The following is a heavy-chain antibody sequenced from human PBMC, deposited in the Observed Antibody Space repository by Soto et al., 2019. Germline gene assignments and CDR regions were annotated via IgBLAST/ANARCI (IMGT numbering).Heavy chain of an antibody. CDR2: IIPIFGTA. CDR1: GGTFSSYA. D-gene: IGHD6-13*01. V-gene: IGHV1-69*01. CDR3: ARDGGIAAAGDFDY. J-gene: IGHJ4*02. Sequence: QVQLVQSGAEVKKPGSSVKVSCKASGGTFSSYAISWVRQAPGQGLEWMGGIIPIFGTANYAQKFQGRGAISADESTSTAYMELSSLRSEDTAVCYGARDGGIAAAGDFDYWGQGTLVTVSS.